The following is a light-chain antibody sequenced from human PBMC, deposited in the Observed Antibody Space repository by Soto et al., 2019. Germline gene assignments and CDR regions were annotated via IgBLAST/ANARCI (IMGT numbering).Light chain of an antibody. V-gene: IGKV4-1*01. Sequence: IVMTQSPDSLAVSLGERATIDCKSSQTLLYSSSNRNYLAWYQQKPGQPPKLLIYWASTRESGVPDRFSGSGSGTDFTLTISSLQAEDVAVYYCQQYYSTPLTFGGGTKVDIK. CDR1: QTLLYSSSNRNY. CDR2: WAS. J-gene: IGKJ4*01. CDR3: QQYYSTPLT.